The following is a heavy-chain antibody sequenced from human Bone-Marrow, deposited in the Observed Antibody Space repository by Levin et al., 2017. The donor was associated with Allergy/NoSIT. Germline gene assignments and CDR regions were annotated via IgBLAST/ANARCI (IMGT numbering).Heavy chain of an antibody. D-gene: IGHD3-22*01. Sequence: PGGSLRLSCAASGFTFSSYGMHWVRQAPGKGLEWVAVISYDGSNKYYADSVKGRFTISRDNSKNTLYLQMNSLRAEDTAVYYCAKTYYYDSSGYYYDWYFDLWGRGTLVTVSS. CDR1: GFTFSSYG. V-gene: IGHV3-30*18. J-gene: IGHJ2*01. CDR3: AKTYYYDSSGYYYDWYFDL. CDR2: ISYDGSNK.